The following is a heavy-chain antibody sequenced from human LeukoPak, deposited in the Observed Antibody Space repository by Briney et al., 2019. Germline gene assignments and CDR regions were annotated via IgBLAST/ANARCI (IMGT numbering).Heavy chain of an antibody. Sequence: SETLSLTCTVSGGSISSYYWSWIRQPPGKGLEWVGDIYYSGSTNYNPSLKSRVTISVDTSKNQFSLKLSSVTAADTAVYYCARALQPMYSSSHYYYMDVWGKGTTVTVSS. CDR3: ARALQPMYSSSHYYYMDV. J-gene: IGHJ6*03. V-gene: IGHV4-59*01. CDR1: GGSISSYY. CDR2: IYYSGST. D-gene: IGHD6-6*01.